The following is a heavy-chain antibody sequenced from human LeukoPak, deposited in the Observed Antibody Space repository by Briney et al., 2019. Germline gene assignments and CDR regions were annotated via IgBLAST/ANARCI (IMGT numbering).Heavy chain of an antibody. Sequence: GGSLRLSCAASGVTFRSYAMNWVRQAPGKGLEWVSVISGSGGSTYYADSVKGRFTISRDNSKNTLYLQMNSLRAEDTAVYYCAKDMMPHYYGSGSYYKRAFDIWGQGTMVTVSS. J-gene: IGHJ3*02. V-gene: IGHV3-23*01. D-gene: IGHD3-10*01. CDR2: ISGSGGST. CDR1: GVTFRSYA. CDR3: AKDMMPHYYGSGSYYKRAFDI.